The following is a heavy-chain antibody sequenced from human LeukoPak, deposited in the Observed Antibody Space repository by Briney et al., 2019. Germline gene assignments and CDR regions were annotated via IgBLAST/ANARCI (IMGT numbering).Heavy chain of an antibody. CDR2: INGNGGST. CDR3: ARDVRASGIPTFEY. CDR1: GFTFDVYV. Sequence: GGSLRLSCAASGFTFDVYVMTWVRQAPGKGLEWVSGINGNGGSTGYGDSVKGRFTISRDNAKNSLYLQMNSLRAEDTALYYYARDVRASGIPTFEYWGQGTLVTVSS. J-gene: IGHJ4*02. D-gene: IGHD3-10*02. V-gene: IGHV3-20*04.